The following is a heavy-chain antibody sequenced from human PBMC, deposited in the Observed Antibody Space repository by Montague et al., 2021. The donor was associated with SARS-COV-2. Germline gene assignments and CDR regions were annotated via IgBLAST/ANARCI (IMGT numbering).Heavy chain of an antibody. Sequence: SETLSLTCTVSGGSISSSSYYWGWIRPPPGKGLEWIGSIYYSGSTYYNPSLKSRVTISVDTSKNQLSLKLSSVTAADTAVYYCARHGLAGITIFGVVTPRGGFDIWGQGTMVTVSS. D-gene: IGHD3-3*01. CDR1: GGSISSSSYY. J-gene: IGHJ3*02. CDR2: IYYSGST. V-gene: IGHV4-39*01. CDR3: ARHGLAGITIFGVVTPRGGFDI.